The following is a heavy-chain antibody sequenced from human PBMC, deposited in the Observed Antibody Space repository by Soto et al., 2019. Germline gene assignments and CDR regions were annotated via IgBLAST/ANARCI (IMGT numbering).Heavy chain of an antibody. V-gene: IGHV4-30-2*01. Sequence: SETLSLTCAVSGGSISSGTFSWTWIRHPPGKGLEFIGSIYYRGGTYYNPSLKSRVTISLNRSKNQFSLNLSSVAAADTAMYFCARARFFRQGYYDDTDYYFLDCWGERT. D-gene: IGHD3-22*01. J-gene: IGHJ4*01. CDR3: ARARFFRQGYYDDTDYYFLDC. CDR2: IYYRGGT. CDR1: GGSISSGTFS.